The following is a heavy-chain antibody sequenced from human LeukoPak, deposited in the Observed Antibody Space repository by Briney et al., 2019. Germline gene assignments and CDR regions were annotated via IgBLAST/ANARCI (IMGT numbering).Heavy chain of an antibody. J-gene: IGHJ3*02. V-gene: IGHV3-11*06. Sequence: PGGSLRLSCVASGFTFSDYYMSWIRQAPGKGLEWVSSISSSTSYIYYADSVKGRFTISRDNSKNTLYLQMNSLRAEDTAVYYCAKEYYDILTGDLDAFDIWGQGTMVTVSS. CDR2: ISSSTSYI. CDR3: AKEYYDILTGDLDAFDI. CDR1: GFTFSDYY. D-gene: IGHD3-9*01.